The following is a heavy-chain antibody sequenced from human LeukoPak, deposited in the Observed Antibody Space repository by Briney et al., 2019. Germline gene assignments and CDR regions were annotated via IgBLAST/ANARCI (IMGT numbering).Heavy chain of an antibody. CDR3: ARLSSGWLSYYYYYMDV. V-gene: IGHV4-4*02. D-gene: IGHD6-19*01. J-gene: IGHJ6*03. CDR1: GGSISSSNW. Sequence: SETLSLTCAVSGGSISSSNWWSWVRQPPGKGLEWIGEIYHSGSTNYNPSLKSRVTISVDKSKNQSSLKLSSVTAADTAVYYCARLSSGWLSYYYYYMDVWGKGTTVTVSS. CDR2: IYHSGST.